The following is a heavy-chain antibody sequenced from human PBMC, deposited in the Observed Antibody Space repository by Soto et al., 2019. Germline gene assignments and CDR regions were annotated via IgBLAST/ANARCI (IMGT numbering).Heavy chain of an antibody. CDR1: GGTFSSYA. J-gene: IGHJ6*02. CDR3: ARDSGYYDSSGYYYVLGMDV. Sequence: SVKVSCKASGGTFSSYAISWVRQAPGQGLEWMGGIIPIFGTANYAQKFQGRVTITADESTSTAYMELSSLRSEDTAVYYCARDSGYYDSSGYYYVLGMDVWGQGTTVTVSS. V-gene: IGHV1-69*13. CDR2: IIPIFGTA. D-gene: IGHD3-22*01.